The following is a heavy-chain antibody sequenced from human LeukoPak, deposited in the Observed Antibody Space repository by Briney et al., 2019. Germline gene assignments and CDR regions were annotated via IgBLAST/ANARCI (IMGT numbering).Heavy chain of an antibody. D-gene: IGHD3-10*01. CDR2: ISGSDPGT. V-gene: IGHV3-23*01. J-gene: IGHJ4*02. CDR3: ARDRSYGSGSYHI. Sequence: GGSLRLSCAASGFNFRTYAMSWVRQAPGKGLEWVSAISGSDPGTYHADSVKGRFTISRDNAKNSLYLQMNSLRAEDTAVYYCARDRSYGSGSYHIWGQGTLVTVSS. CDR1: GFNFRTYA.